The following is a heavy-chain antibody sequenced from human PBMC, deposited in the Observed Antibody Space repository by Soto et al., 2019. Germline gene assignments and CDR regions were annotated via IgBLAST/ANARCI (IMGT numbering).Heavy chain of an antibody. J-gene: IGHJ6*02. V-gene: IGHV1-46*01. Sequence: GASVKVSCKASGYTFTSYYMHWVRQAPGQGLEWMGIINPSGGSTSYAQKFQGRVTMTRDTSTSTVYMELSSLRSEDTAVYYCARDFTIFGVVIIRYYYYGMDVWGQGTTVTVSS. CDR3: ARDFTIFGVVIIRYYYYGMDV. CDR1: GYTFTSYY. D-gene: IGHD3-3*01. CDR2: INPSGGST.